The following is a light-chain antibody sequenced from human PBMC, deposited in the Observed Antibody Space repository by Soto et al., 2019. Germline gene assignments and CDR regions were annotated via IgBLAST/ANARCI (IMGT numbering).Light chain of an antibody. CDR1: QSVKTF. J-gene: IGKJ5*01. CDR2: DAS. CDR3: QQRSNWPPIT. Sequence: IVLPQSPSTLSLAPGARATLSCRASQSVKTFLVWYQQRPGQAPRLLIYDASHRAAGIPARFSGSGFGTDFTLTISSLEPEDAAVYYCQQRSNWPPITFGQGTRLEI. V-gene: IGKV3-11*01.